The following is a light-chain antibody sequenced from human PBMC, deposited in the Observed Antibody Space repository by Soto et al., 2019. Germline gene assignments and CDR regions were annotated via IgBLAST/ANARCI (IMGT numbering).Light chain of an antibody. CDR1: SSDVGGDNY. V-gene: IGLV2-14*01. CDR2: GVS. Sequence: QSALTQPASVSGSPGQTITISCTGTSSDVGGDNYVSWYQQHPGKAPTLVIYGVSYRPSGVSARFSGAKFQNTASLTISGLQAEDDADYYCSAFRTGSVVLFGGGTKVTVL. J-gene: IGLJ3*02. CDR3: SAFRTGSVVL.